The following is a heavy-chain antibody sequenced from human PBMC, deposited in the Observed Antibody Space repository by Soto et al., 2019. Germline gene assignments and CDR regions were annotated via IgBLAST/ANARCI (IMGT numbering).Heavy chain of an antibody. CDR3: APPRTTFIACTSHFQALFI. V-gene: IGHV1-18*01. Sequence: ASVKVSCKASGYTFTSYGISWVRRAPGQGLEWMGWISAYNGNTNYAQKLQGRVTMTTDTSTSTAYMELRSLRSDVTAVYNRAPPRTTFIACTSHFQALFIWG. CDR2: ISAYNGNT. D-gene: IGHD2-21*01. CDR1: GYTFTSYG. J-gene: IGHJ3*02.